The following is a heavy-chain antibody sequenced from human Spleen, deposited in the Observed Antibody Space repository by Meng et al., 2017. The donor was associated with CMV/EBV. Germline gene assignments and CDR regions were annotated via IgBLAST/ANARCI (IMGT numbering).Heavy chain of an antibody. CDR2: IRSKSDGGTA. V-gene: IGHV3-15*01. CDR3: TTDLSYYYDTSDYYADY. Sequence: GGSLRLSCAASGLTFANAWMTWVRQAPGKGLEWVGRIRSKSDGGTADYAAPVKGRFTISRDDSKNTLYLQMNNVKIEDTAVYYCTTDLSYYYDTSDYYADYWGQGTLVTVSS. CDR1: GLTFANAW. D-gene: IGHD3-22*01. J-gene: IGHJ4*02.